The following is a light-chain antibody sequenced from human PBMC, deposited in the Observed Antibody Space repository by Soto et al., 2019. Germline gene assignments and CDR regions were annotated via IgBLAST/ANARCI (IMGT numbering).Light chain of an antibody. CDR2: KAS. CDR3: HKYNGYSPWT. V-gene: IGKV1-5*03. Sequence: DIQVTQSPSTLSASVGDSVTITCRASQSVNSWLAWYQQKPGKAPKLLIYKASTLEAGVPSRFSGSGSGTEFTLTINSLQPDDVATYYCHKYNGYSPWTFGQGTKVEIK. J-gene: IGKJ1*01. CDR1: QSVNSW.